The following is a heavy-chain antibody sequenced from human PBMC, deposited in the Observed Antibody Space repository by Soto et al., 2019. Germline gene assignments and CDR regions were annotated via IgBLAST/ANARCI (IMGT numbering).Heavy chain of an antibody. J-gene: IGHJ6*02. CDR3: AASEYSYYYYAMDV. D-gene: IGHD3-10*01. CDR2: IYTSGST. CDR1: GDSIRNYY. V-gene: IGHV4-4*07. Sequence: PSETLSLTCTVSGDSIRNYYWSWIRQPAGKGLEWIGRIYTSGSTNYNPPLKSRVTMSVDTSKKQFSLKLSSATAADTAVYYCAASEYSYYYYAMDVWGQGATVTVSS.